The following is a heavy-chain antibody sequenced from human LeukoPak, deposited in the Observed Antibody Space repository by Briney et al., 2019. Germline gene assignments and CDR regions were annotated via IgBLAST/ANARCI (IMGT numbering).Heavy chain of an antibody. J-gene: IGHJ4*02. CDR1: GFTFDDYA. Sequence: GGSLRLSCAASGFTFDDYAMHWVRQAPGKGLEWVSGISWNSGSIGYADSVKGRFTISRDNAKNSVYLQMNSLRAEDTAVYYCARLVCSTIPCYGKFYFDSWGQGTLVPVSS. CDR2: ISWNSGSI. D-gene: IGHD2-2*01. CDR3: ARLVCSTIPCYGKFYFDS. V-gene: IGHV3-9*01.